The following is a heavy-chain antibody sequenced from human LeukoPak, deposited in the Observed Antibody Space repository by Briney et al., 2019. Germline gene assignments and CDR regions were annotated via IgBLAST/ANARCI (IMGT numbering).Heavy chain of an antibody. CDR1: GFTFDDYA. J-gene: IGHJ4*02. CDR3: AKGLSKSSSASYYTD. CDR2: ISWNSGAI. Sequence: PGGSLRLSCAAYGFTFDDYAMHWVRQAPGKGLEWVSGISWNSGAIGYADSVKGRFTISRDNAKNSLYLQMNSLRAEDTALYYCAKGLSKSSSASYYTDWDQGTLVTVSS. D-gene: IGHD2-2*02. V-gene: IGHV3-9*01.